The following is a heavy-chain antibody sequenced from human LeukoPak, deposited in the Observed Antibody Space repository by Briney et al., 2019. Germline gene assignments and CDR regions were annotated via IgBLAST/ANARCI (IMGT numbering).Heavy chain of an antibody. CDR2: IKQDGSEK. CDR1: GFTFSSYW. Sequence: GGSLRLSCAASGFTFSSYWMSWVRQAPGKGLEWVANIKQDGSEKYYVDSVKGRFTISRDNAKNSPYLQMNSLRAEDTAVYYCARTLYSYGYRAIDYFDYWGQGTLVTVSS. D-gene: IGHD5-18*01. J-gene: IGHJ4*02. CDR3: ARTLYSYGYRAIDYFDY. V-gene: IGHV3-7*01.